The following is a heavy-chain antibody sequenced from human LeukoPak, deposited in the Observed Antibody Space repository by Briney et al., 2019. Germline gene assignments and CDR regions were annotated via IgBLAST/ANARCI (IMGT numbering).Heavy chain of an antibody. CDR1: GFTFSSYG. V-gene: IGHV3-33*01. CDR2: IWYDGSNK. Sequence: GGSLRLSCAASGFTFSSYGMHWVRQAPGKGLEWVAVIWYDGSNKYYADSVKGRFAISRDNSKNTLYLQMNSLRAEDTAVYYCARETRGYKTKYFQHWGQGTLVTVSS. J-gene: IGHJ1*01. CDR3: ARETRGYKTKYFQH. D-gene: IGHD5-24*01.